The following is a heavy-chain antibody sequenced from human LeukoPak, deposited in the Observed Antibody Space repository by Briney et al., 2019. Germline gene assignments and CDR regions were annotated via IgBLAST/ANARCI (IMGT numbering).Heavy chain of an antibody. J-gene: IGHJ2*01. CDR2: IYYSGST. CDR3: ATVVRVYWYFEI. D-gene: IGHD2-2*01. CDR1: GGSISSGDYY. V-gene: IGHV4-30-4*01. Sequence: TLSLTCTVSGGSISSGDYYWRGSRHPPGEGLEWIGYIYYSGSTYYNPSVKSRFTISVDTSKNQFSLQLSSVTAADTAVYYCATVVRVYWYFEIWGRGTLVTVS.